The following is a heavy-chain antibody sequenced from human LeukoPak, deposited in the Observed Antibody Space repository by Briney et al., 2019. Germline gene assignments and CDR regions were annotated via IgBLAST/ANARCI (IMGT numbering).Heavy chain of an antibody. D-gene: IGHD1-26*01. CDR2: ISYDGSNK. CDR1: GFTFSSYA. CDR3: ARGVGATVYWYFDL. V-gene: IGHV3-30*14. J-gene: IGHJ2*01. Sequence: GRSLRLSCAASGFTFSSYAMHWVRQAPGKGLEWVAVISYDGSNKYYADSVKGRFTISRDNSKNTLYLQMNSLRAEDTAVYYCARGVGATVYWYFDLWGRGTLVTVSS.